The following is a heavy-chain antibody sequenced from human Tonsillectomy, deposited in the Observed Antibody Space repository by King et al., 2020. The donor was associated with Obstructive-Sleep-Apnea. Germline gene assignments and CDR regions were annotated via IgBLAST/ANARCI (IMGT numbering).Heavy chain of an antibody. D-gene: IGHD5-12*01. J-gene: IGHJ4*02. CDR1: GYTFTIYD. V-gene: IGHV1-8*01. CDR2: MNPHSGDT. CDR3: ARGPKYSPHFDY. Sequence: VQLVESGAEVKKPGASVKVSCKASGYTFTIYDINWVRQATGQGLEWMGWMNPHSGDTGYTQKFQGRLTMTKNTSISTVYMELSSLRSEDTAVYYCARGPKYSPHFDYWDQGTLVTVSS.